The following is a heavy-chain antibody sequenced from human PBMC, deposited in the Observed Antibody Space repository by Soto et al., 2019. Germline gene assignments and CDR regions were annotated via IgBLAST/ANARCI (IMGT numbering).Heavy chain of an antibody. CDR3: VRDGTKTLRDWFDP. V-gene: IGHV4-4*07. CDR1: GASISGLY. D-gene: IGHD1-1*01. CDR2: IYATGTT. J-gene: IGHJ5*02. Sequence: SETLSLTCTVSGASISGLYWSWIRKSAGKGLEWIGRIYATGTTDYNPSLKSRVMMSVDTSKKQFSLKLRSVTAADTAVYYCVRDGTKTLRDWFDPWGQGISATVSS.